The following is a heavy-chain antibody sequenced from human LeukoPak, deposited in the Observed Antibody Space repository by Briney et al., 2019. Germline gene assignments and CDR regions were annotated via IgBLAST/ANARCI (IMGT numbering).Heavy chain of an antibody. CDR3: AKNSRSSGWYFDS. Sequence: GGSLRLSCAGSGFSFSSYDMLWVRQATGKGLEWVSAIGSGGDTYYADSVKGRFTISRDNSKNTLYLQMNSLRAEDTAVYYCAKNSRSSGWYFDSWGQGTLVTVSS. V-gene: IGHV3-23*01. CDR2: IGSGGDT. CDR1: GFSFSSYD. D-gene: IGHD6-19*01. J-gene: IGHJ4*02.